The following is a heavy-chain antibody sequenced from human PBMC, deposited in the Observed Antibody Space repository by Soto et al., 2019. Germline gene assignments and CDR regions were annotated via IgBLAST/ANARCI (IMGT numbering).Heavy chain of an antibody. D-gene: IGHD6-19*01. CDR1: GYSWNSYW. J-gene: IGHJ5*02. CDR2: IYPGDSYT. V-gene: IGHV5-51*01. CDR3: ARAQDIAVAENWFDP. Sequence: EFLKTSCKGYGYSWNSYWIGWVRQIRGKGLEWMGIIYPGDSYTRYSPCFQGQVTISADKSISTAYLQWSSLKASDTAMYYCARAQDIAVAENWFDPWGQGTLVTVSS.